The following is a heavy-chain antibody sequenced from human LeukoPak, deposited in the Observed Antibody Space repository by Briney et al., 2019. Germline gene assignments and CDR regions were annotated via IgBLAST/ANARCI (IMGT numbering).Heavy chain of an antibody. J-gene: IGHJ4*02. CDR2: ISSDGSNK. CDR3: ARPQVAANWYYFHY. V-gene: IGHV3-30*03. CDR1: GFTLSTYG. Sequence: GGSLRLSCAASGFTLSTYGMHWLRQALGKGLEWVAVISSDGSNKFYADSVKGRFTISRDGSKNTLYLQMNSLRPDDTAVYFCARPQVAANWYYFHYWGQGTLVTVSS. D-gene: IGHD2-15*01.